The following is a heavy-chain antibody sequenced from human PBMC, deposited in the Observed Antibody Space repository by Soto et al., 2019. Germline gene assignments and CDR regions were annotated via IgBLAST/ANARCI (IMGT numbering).Heavy chain of an antibody. CDR1: GFTFSSHG. D-gene: IGHD1-1*01. J-gene: IGHJ2*01. V-gene: IGHV3-33*01. CDR3: ARLRGDGYNCWYLDL. Sequence: QVQLVESGGGVVQPGTSLRLSCAASGFTFSSHGIHWVRQAPGKGLEWVAVIWYDGSNKYYGDSVKGRFTISRDNSKNTLYLQMDSLRGEDSAVYYCARLRGDGYNCWYLDLWGRGTLVTVSS. CDR2: IWYDGSNK.